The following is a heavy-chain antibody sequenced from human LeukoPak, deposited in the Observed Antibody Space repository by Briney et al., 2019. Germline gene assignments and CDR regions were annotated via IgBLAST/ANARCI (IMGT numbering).Heavy chain of an antibody. J-gene: IGHJ4*02. CDR1: GFTFSSYG. D-gene: IGHD3-3*01. Sequence: GGSLRLSCAASGFTFSSYGMHWFRQAPGKGLEWVAFIRYDGSNKYYADSVKGRFTISRDNSKDTLYLQMNSLRAEDTAVYYCANLIFGVVVVDYWGQGTLVTVSS. CDR2: IRYDGSNK. V-gene: IGHV3-30*02. CDR3: ANLIFGVVVVDY.